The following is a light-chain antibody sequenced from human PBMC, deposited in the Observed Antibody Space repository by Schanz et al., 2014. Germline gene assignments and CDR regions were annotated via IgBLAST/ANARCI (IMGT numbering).Light chain of an antibody. CDR1: SSNIGSNT. J-gene: IGLJ2*01. CDR2: SNN. V-gene: IGLV1-44*01. Sequence: QSVLTQPPSASGTPGQRVTISCSGSSSNIGSNTVNGYQQLPGPAPKLLIYSNNQRPSGVPDRFSGSKSGTSASLAISGLQSEEEADYHCQSYDSSLSGGVFGGGTKLPVL. CDR3: QSYDSSLSGGV.